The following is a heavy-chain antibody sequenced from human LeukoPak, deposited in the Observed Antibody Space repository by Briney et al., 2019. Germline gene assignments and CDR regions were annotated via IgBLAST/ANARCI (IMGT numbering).Heavy chain of an antibody. Sequence: SETLSLTCTVSGGSISSYYWSWIRQPPGKGLEWIGYIYYSGSTNYNPSLKSRVTISVDTSKNQFSLKLSSVTAADTAVYYCARQIGIAVADSFDIWGQGRMVTVSS. V-gene: IGHV4-59*08. J-gene: IGHJ3*02. CDR3: ARQIGIAVADSFDI. D-gene: IGHD6-19*01. CDR1: GGSISSYY. CDR2: IYYSGST.